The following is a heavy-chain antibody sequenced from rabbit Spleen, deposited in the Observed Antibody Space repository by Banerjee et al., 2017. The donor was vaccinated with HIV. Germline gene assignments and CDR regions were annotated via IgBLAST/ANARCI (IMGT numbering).Heavy chain of an antibody. V-gene: IGHV1S45*01. J-gene: IGHJ4*01. D-gene: IGHD3-1*01. CDR1: GFDFSRSDW. CDR2: IDIGSSGST. Sequence: QQQLVESGGGLVQPGASLALTCKASGFDFSRSDWICWVRQAPGKGLEWIACIDIGSSGSTYYASWAKGRFTVSKTSSTTVTLQMTSLTATDTATYFCARDRPGSDNFDLWGPGTLVTVS. CDR3: ARDRPGSDNFDL.